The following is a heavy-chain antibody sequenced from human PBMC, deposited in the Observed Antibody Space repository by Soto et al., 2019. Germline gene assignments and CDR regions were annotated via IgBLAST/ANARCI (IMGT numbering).Heavy chain of an antibody. CDR2: MKPNSGNT. J-gene: IGHJ1*01. CDR1: GYIFTSYD. V-gene: IGHV1-8*01. D-gene: IGHD3-3*01. CDR3: ARSFWSGPL. Sequence: RASVKVSCKTSGYIFTSYDINWVRVATGQGLEWMGWMKPNSGNTGYAQKFQGRVTMTRDISKSTAFLELRSLRSDDTAMYYCARSFWSGPLWGQGTQVTVSS.